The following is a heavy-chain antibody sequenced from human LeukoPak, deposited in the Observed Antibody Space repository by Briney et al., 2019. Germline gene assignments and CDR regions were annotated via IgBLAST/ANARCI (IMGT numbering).Heavy chain of an antibody. V-gene: IGHV1-18*01. CDR2: ISAYNGNT. J-gene: IGHJ4*02. CDR1: GYTFTSYG. Sequence: ASVKVSCKASGYTFTSYGISLVRQAPGQGLEWMGWISAYNGNTNDAQKLQGRVTMTTDTSTSTAYMELRSLRSDDTAVYYCARGPIPYDSSGYPDYWGQGTLVTVSS. D-gene: IGHD3-22*01. CDR3: ARGPIPYDSSGYPDY.